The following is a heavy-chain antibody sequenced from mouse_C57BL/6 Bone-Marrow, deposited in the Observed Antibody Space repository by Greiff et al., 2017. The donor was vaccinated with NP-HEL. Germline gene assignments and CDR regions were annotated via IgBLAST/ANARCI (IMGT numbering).Heavy chain of an antibody. D-gene: IGHD4-1*01. V-gene: IGHV5-4*03. CDR2: ISDGGSYT. J-gene: IGHJ3*01. CDR1: GFTFSSYA. CDR3: AGGWDRFAY. Sequence: DVMLVESGGGLVKPGGSLKLSCAASGFTFSSYAMSWVRQTPEKRLEWVATISDGGSYTYYPDNVKGRFTISRDNAKNNLYLQMSHLKSEDTAMYYCAGGWDRFAYWGQGTLVTVSA.